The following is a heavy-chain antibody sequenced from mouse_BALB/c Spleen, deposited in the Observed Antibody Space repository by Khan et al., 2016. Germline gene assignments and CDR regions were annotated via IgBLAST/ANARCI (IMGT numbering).Heavy chain of an antibody. J-gene: IGHJ4*01. CDR1: GFTFSSYA. Sequence: EVKLEESGGGLVKPGGSLKLSCAASGFTFSSYAMSWVRQSPEKRLEWVAEISSGGSYTYYPDTVTGRFTISRDNAKNTLYLEMSSLRSEDTAMYYCARDRITTATYYAMDYWGQGTSVTVSS. CDR2: ISSGGSYT. D-gene: IGHD1-2*01. CDR3: ARDRITTATYYAMDY. V-gene: IGHV5-9-4*01.